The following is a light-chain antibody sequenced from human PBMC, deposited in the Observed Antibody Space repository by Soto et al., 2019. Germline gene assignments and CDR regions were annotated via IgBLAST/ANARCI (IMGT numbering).Light chain of an antibody. CDR1: QSISSY. CDR3: QQSYSFYT. Sequence: DIQMTQSPSSLSASVGDRVTITCRASQSISSYLNWYQQKPGKAPKLLIYAASSLQSGVPSRFSGSGSGTDFTLTSSSLQPEDFATYYCQQSYSFYTFGQGTKLEIK. V-gene: IGKV1-39*01. J-gene: IGKJ2*01. CDR2: AAS.